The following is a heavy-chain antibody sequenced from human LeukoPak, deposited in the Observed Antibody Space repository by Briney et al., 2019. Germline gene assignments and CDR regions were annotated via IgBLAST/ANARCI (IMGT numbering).Heavy chain of an antibody. V-gene: IGHV4-34*01. CDR3: ARDRPYYDSSGYEVDY. CDR2: INHSGST. D-gene: IGHD3-22*01. J-gene: IGHJ4*02. Sequence: PSETLSLTCAVYGGSFSGYYWSWIRQPPGKGLEWIGEINHSGSTNYNPSLKSRVTISVDTSKNQFSLKLSSVTAADTAVYYCARDRPYYDSSGYEVDYWGQGTLVTVSS. CDR1: GGSFSGYY.